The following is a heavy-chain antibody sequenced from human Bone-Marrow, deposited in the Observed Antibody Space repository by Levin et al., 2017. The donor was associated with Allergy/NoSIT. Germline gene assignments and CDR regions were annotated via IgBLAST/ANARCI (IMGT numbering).Heavy chain of an antibody. D-gene: IGHD2-21*01. CDR3: ARDTDCSY. J-gene: IGHJ4*02. Sequence: PRASVKVSCKTSGYTFKDYGITWVRQAPGQGLEWMGWVSANSGNTYYAHKIQGRVSMTTDASTRTAYMELRSLRPDDTAVYYCARDTDCSYWGQGTLVIVSS. V-gene: IGHV1-18*01. CDR1: GYTFKDYG. CDR2: VSANSGNT.